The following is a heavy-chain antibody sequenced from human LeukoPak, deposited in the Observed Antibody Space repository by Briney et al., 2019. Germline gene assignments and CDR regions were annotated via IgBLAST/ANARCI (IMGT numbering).Heavy chain of an antibody. V-gene: IGHV3-48*01. CDR1: GLAFSCPA. Sequence: GGSLRHSCAASGLAFSCPAMNWARPTRGRGLEWLSYSSASSSDVYYADSVKGRFTISRDNAKSSLYLQMNSLTAEDTAIYFCARGRDHAFDIWGQGTRVTVSS. CDR2: SSASSSDV. CDR3: ARGRDHAFDI. J-gene: IGHJ3*02.